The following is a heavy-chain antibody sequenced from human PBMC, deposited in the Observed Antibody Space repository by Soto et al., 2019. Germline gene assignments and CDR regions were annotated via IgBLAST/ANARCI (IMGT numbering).Heavy chain of an antibody. V-gene: IGHV4-59*08. CDR1: GGSISSYY. Sequence: SETLSLTCTVSGGSISSYYWSWIRQPPGKGLEWIGYIYYSGSTNYNPSLKSRVTISVDTSKNQLSLKLSSVTAADTAVYYCARRPYYDFWSGYFDYWGQGTLVTVSS. D-gene: IGHD3-3*01. CDR3: ARRPYYDFWSGYFDY. CDR2: IYYSGST. J-gene: IGHJ4*02.